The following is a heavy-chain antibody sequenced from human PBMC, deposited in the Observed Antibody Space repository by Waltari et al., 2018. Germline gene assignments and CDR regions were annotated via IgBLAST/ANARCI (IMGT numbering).Heavy chain of an antibody. Sequence: EVQLVESGGGLVQPGGSLSLSCDASGFTSSRYGMNWVRQAPGKGLEWVSYISSSSSTIYYADAVKGRFTISRDNAKNSLYLQMNSLRAEDTAVYYCARDEFLGLVVYYWGQGTLVTVSS. CDR2: ISSSSSTI. V-gene: IGHV3-48*04. CDR3: ARDEFLGLVVYY. D-gene: IGHD6-19*01. CDR1: GFTSSRYG. J-gene: IGHJ4*02.